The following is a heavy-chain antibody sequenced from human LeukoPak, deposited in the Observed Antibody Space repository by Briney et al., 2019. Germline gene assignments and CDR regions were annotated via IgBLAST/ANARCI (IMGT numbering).Heavy chain of an antibody. CDR3: VKGRGGYCFDP. V-gene: IGHV3-23*01. Sequence: GGSLRLSCAASGFTFSSYWMHWVRQAPGKGLEWVSTISGSADSTYYAASVRGRFTVSRDNSKNTLYLQMSSLRAEDTAIYYCVKGRGGYCFDPWGQGTLVTVSS. J-gene: IGHJ5*02. CDR2: ISGSADST. CDR1: GFTFSSYW.